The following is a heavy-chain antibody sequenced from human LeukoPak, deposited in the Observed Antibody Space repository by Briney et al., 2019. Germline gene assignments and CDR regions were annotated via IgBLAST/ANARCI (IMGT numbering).Heavy chain of an antibody. D-gene: IGHD3-16*01. J-gene: IGHJ4*02. CDR3: ASSSSGGGEFDY. Sequence: ASVKVSCKASGYTFTSYDINWVRQATGQGLEWMGWMNPNSGNIGYAQKFQGRVTMTRNTSISTAYMELSGLRSEDTAVYYCASSSSGGGEFDYWGQGTLVTVSS. CDR2: MNPNSGNI. CDR1: GYTFTSYD. V-gene: IGHV1-8*01.